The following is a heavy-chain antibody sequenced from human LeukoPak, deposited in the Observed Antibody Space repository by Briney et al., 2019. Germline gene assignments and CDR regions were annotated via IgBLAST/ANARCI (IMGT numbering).Heavy chain of an antibody. D-gene: IGHD2-15*01. V-gene: IGHV3-21*01. Sequence: TGGSLRLSCAASGFTFSSYSMTWVRQAPGKGLGWVSSISSSSSYIYYADSVKGRFTISRGNAKNSLYLQMNSLRAEDTAVYYCARDRYCSGGSCYQPMDVWGQGTTVTVSS. J-gene: IGHJ6*02. CDR3: ARDRYCSGGSCYQPMDV. CDR2: ISSSSSYI. CDR1: GFTFSSYS.